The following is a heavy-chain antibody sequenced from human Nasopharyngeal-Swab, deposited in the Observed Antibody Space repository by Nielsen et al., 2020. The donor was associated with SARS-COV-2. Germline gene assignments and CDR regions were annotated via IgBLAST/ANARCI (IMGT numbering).Heavy chain of an antibody. J-gene: IGHJ4*02. V-gene: IGHV4-31*03. CDR1: GGSISSGGYC. CDR3: ARASHVVRFLEPYFDY. CDR2: IYYSGST. D-gene: IGHD3-3*01. Sequence: LRFSCTVSGGSISSGGYCWSWIRQHPGKGLEWIGYIYYSGSTYYNPSLKSRVTISVDTSKNQFSLKLSSVTAADTAVYYCARASHVVRFLEPYFDYWGQGTLVTVSS.